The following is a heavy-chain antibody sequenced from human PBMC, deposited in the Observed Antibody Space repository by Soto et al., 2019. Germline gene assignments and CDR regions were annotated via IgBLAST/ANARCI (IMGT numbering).Heavy chain of an antibody. J-gene: IGHJ6*02. CDR3: ARRGCSSTSCYPIGYYYYGMDV. Sequence: QVQLVESGGGVVQPGRSLRLSCAASGFTFSSYAMHWVHQAPGKGLEWVAVISYDGSNKYYADSVKGRFTISRDNSKNTLYLQMNSLRAEDTAVYYCARRGCSSTSCYPIGYYYYGMDVWGQGTTVTVSS. D-gene: IGHD2-2*01. CDR1: GFTFSSYA. V-gene: IGHV3-30-3*01. CDR2: ISYDGSNK.